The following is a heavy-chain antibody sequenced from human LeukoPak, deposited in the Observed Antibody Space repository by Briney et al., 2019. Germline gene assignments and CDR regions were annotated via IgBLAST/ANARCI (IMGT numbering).Heavy chain of an antibody. CDR2: ISPSGDIT. D-gene: IGHD3-10*01. J-gene: IGHJ4*02. Sequence: GGTLRLSCAASGFTFSNHGMNWVRQAPGKGLEWVSGISPSGDITYYADSVKGRFTISRDNPKNTLYLQMNSLRAEDTAIYYCAKDEPRYYGSGSFDYWGQGTLVTVSS. CDR1: GFTFSNHG. CDR3: AKDEPRYYGSGSFDY. V-gene: IGHV3-23*01.